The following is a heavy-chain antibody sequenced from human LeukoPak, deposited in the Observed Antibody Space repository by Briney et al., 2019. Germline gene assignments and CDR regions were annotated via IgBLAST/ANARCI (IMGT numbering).Heavy chain of an antibody. J-gene: IGHJ4*02. Sequence: GGSLRLSCAGSGFTFSKVWMSWVRQAPGKGLEWVSYISSSGSTIYYADSVKGRFTISRDNAKNSLYLQMNSLRAEDTAVYYCARDKGIAAAGPGEFDYWGQGTLVTVSS. CDR3: ARDKGIAAAGPGEFDY. V-gene: IGHV3-11*04. CDR2: ISSSGSTI. D-gene: IGHD6-13*01. CDR1: GFTFSKVW.